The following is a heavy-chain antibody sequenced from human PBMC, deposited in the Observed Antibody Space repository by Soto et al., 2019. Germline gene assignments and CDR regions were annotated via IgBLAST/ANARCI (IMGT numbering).Heavy chain of an antibody. J-gene: IGHJ4*02. CDR3: ARVEPPKVRYFDWTLLDY. V-gene: IGHV1-69*13. Sequence: SVKVSCKASGGTFSSYAISWVRQAPGQGLEWMGGIIPIFGTANYAQKFQGRVTITADESTSTAYMELSSLRSEDTAVYYCARVEPPKVRYFDWTLLDYWGQGTLVTVSS. D-gene: IGHD3-9*01. CDR1: GGTFSSYA. CDR2: IIPIFGTA.